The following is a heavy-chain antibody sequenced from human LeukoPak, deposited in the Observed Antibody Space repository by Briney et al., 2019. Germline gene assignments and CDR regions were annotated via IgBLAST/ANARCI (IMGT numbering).Heavy chain of an antibody. Sequence: GGSLRLSCTASGFPFSGHWMHWARQLPGKGLVWVSRISPTGSTTSYADSVKGRFTVSRDNAKNTLYLQVNNLRAEDTAVYYCARGPNSNWSGLDFWGQGTLLTVSS. CDR2: ISPTGSTT. CDR1: GFPFSGHW. CDR3: ARGPNSNWSGLDF. J-gene: IGHJ4*02. V-gene: IGHV3-74*01. D-gene: IGHD6-6*01.